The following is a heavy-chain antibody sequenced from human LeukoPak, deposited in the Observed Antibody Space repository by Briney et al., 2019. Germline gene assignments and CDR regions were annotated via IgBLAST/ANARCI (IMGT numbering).Heavy chain of an antibody. Sequence: GGSLRLSCTASGFPFSGHWMHWARQLPGKGLVWVSRISPTGSTTSYADSVKGRFTVSRDNAKNTLYLQVNNLRAEDTAVYYCARGPNSNWSGLDFWGQGTLLTVSS. CDR2: ISPTGSTT. CDR1: GFPFSGHW. CDR3: ARGPNSNWSGLDF. J-gene: IGHJ4*02. V-gene: IGHV3-74*01. D-gene: IGHD6-6*01.